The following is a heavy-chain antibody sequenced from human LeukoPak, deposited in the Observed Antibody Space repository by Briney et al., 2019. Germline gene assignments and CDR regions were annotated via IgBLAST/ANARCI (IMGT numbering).Heavy chain of an antibody. CDR1: GYSISSGYY. CDR3: ARGVVIAPQTFDY. V-gene: IGHV4-38-2*02. D-gene: IGHD2-21*01. J-gene: IGHJ4*02. Sequence: PSETLSLTCTVSGYSISSGYYWGWIRQPPGKGLEWIGSTYHRGSTYYNPSLKSRVTISVDTSKNQFSLKLSSVTAADTAVYYCARGVVIAPQTFDYWGQGTLVTVSS. CDR2: TYHRGST.